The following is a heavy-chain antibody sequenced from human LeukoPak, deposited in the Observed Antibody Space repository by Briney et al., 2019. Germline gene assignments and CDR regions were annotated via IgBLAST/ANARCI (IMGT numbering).Heavy chain of an antibody. J-gene: IGHJ4*02. CDR2: IYYSGST. CDR3: ARGYGGYYYGVDY. V-gene: IGHV4-59*01. CDR1: GGSISSYY. Sequence: TSETLSLTCTVSGGSISSYYWSWIRQPPGKGLEWIGYIYYSGSTNYNPSLKSRVTISVDTSKNQFSLKLSSVTAADTAVYYCARGYGGYYYGVDYWGQGTLVTVSS. D-gene: IGHD3-22*01.